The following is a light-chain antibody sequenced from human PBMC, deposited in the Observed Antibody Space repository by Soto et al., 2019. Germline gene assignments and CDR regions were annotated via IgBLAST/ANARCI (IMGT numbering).Light chain of an antibody. CDR3: QQYSIYPYS. Sequence: EIQMTQSPSTLSASAGDRVSITCRASQSRSTWLAWYQQRPGKPPKLVIYDASTLESGVPSRFSGGGSGTEFTLTISSLQPDDFATYYCQQYSIYPYSFGQGTKLEI. V-gene: IGKV1-5*01. J-gene: IGKJ2*03. CDR1: QSRSTW. CDR2: DAS.